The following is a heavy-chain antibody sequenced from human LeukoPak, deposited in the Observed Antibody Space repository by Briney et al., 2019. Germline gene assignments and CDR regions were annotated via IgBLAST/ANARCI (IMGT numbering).Heavy chain of an antibody. V-gene: IGHV3-23*01. CDR1: GFTFDDYA. CDR3: AKELVSGYYRGYSDY. J-gene: IGHJ4*02. CDR2: ISGSGVST. D-gene: IGHD3-22*01. Sequence: PGGSLRLSCAASGFTFDDYAMHWVRQAPGKGLEWVSSISGSGVSTYYADSVKGRFTISRDNSKNTLYLQMNSPRAEATAVYYCAKELVSGYYRGYSDYWGQGTLVTVSS.